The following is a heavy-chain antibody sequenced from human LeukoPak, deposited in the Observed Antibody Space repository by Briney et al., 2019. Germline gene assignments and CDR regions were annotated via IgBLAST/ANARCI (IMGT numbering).Heavy chain of an antibody. D-gene: IGHD3-10*01. CDR2: ISNSGGST. CDR3: AKITKATTPNY. Sequence: GGSLRLSCAASGFTFSSYVMSWVRQAPGKGLEWVSSISNSGGSTYYADSVKGRFTISRGNSKNTVYLQMSDLRAGDTAVYYCAKITKATTPNYWGQGTLVTVSS. J-gene: IGHJ4*02. V-gene: IGHV3-23*01. CDR1: GFTFSSYV.